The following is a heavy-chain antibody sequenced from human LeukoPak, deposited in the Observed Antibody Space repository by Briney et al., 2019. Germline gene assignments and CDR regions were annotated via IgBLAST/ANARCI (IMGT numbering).Heavy chain of an antibody. D-gene: IGHD6-19*01. J-gene: IGHJ4*02. Sequence: GGCLRLSCAPSAFAFSEYAMNWVGQAPGRGGEGVSAICVMGESAYYPHSVKRRFTISRHNSKNTLYLQMNSLRAEDTALYYCAKEIGSAVAGASLFPGGSLTLWGQGTMVTVSS. CDR3: AKEIGSAVAGASLFPGGSLTL. CDR2: ICVMGESA. CDR1: AFAFSEYA. V-gene: IGHV3-23*01.